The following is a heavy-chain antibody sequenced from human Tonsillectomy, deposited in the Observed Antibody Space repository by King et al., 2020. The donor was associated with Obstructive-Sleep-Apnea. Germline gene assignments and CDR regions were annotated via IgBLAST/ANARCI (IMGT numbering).Heavy chain of an antibody. Sequence: VQLVESGGGVVQPGRSLRLSCATSGFTFSTYGMHWVRQAPGKGLEWVAFIRFDESNKYYADSVKGRFNISRDNSKSTLYLQMNGLRAEDTAVYYCAKWDDYGSGADYWGQGPLVTVSS. D-gene: IGHD3-10*01. CDR3: AKWDDYGSGADY. CDR2: IRFDESNK. V-gene: IGHV3-30*02. J-gene: IGHJ4*02. CDR1: GFTFSTYG.